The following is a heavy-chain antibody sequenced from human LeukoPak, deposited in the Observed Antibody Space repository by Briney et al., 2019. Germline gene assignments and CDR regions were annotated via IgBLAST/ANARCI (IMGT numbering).Heavy chain of an antibody. V-gene: IGHV3-53*01. CDR3: ARLGDHFHWNLDL. CDR2: IYSGGTT. J-gene: IGHJ2*01. Sequence: GGSLRLSCAASGFTLGTSYMNWFGQAPGKGLNWVSIIYSGGTTYYADSVRGRFTISRDTSKNTLSLQMNSLRVEDTAVYFCARLGDHFHWNLDLWGRGTLVTVSS. D-gene: IGHD1-1*01. CDR1: GFTLGTSY.